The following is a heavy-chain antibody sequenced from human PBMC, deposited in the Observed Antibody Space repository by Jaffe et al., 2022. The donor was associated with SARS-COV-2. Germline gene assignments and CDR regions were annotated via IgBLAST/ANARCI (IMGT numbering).Heavy chain of an antibody. Sequence: EVQLVESGGGLVQPGGSLRLSCAASGFTFSSYWMSWVRQAPGKGLEWVANIKQDGSEKYYVDSVKGRFTISRDNAKNSLYLQMNSLRAEDTAVYYCARESRPFCSSTSCYFYYYGMDVWGQGTTVTVSS. J-gene: IGHJ6*02. CDR3: ARESRPFCSSTSCYFYYYGMDV. CDR2: IKQDGSEK. D-gene: IGHD2-2*01. CDR1: GFTFSSYW. V-gene: IGHV3-7*01.